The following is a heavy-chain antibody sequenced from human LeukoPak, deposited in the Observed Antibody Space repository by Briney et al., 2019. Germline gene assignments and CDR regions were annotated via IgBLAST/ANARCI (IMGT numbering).Heavy chain of an antibody. CDR1: GYTFTIYG. V-gene: IGHV1-18*01. Sequence: GASVKVSSMASGYTFTIYGISWVRQAPGQGLEWMGWISAYNGNTNYAQKLQGRVTMTTDTSTSTAYMELRSLRSDDTAVYYCARSRRHGYYDILTGYYADFDYRGQGTPVTVSS. D-gene: IGHD3-9*01. CDR2: ISAYNGNT. CDR3: ARSRRHGYYDILTGYYADFDY. J-gene: IGHJ4*02.